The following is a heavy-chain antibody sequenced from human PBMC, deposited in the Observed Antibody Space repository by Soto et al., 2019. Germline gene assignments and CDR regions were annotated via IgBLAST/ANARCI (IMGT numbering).Heavy chain of an antibody. CDR3: ARGYDSSGYYYVPDLDAFDI. V-gene: IGHV1-18*01. CDR1: GYTFTNYG. Sequence: ASVKVSCKASGYTFTNYGITWVRQAPGQGLEWMVWISAYNGNTNYAQKLQGRVTMTTDTSTSTAYMELRSLRSDDTAVYYCARGYDSSGYYYVPDLDAFDIWGQGTMVTVSS. J-gene: IGHJ3*02. CDR2: ISAYNGNT. D-gene: IGHD3-22*01.